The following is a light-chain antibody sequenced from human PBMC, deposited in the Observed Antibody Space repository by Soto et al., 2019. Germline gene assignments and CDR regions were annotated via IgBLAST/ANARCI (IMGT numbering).Light chain of an antibody. CDR1: QSVSSSY. V-gene: IGKV3-20*01. CDR3: QQSGSSPRT. Sequence: EIVLTQSPGTLSLSPGERATLSCRASQSVSSSYLAWYQQKPGQAPRLLIYGASSRATGIPDRFSGSGSGTDFTLTISRLEPEDLAVYYCQQSGSSPRTFGQGTKVEI. CDR2: GAS. J-gene: IGKJ1*01.